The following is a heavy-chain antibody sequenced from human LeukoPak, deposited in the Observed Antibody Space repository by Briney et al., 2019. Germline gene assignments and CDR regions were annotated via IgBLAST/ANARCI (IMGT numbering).Heavy chain of an antibody. J-gene: IGHJ5*02. Sequence: SETLSLTCTVSGGSVSSGNYYWSWIRQPPGKGLEWIGYIYYSGSTNHNPSLKSRVTISVDTSKNQFSLKLSSVTAADTAVYYCARGTAVAGTWGQGTLVTVSS. D-gene: IGHD6-19*01. CDR1: GGSVSSGNYY. CDR2: IYYSGST. V-gene: IGHV4-61*01. CDR3: ARGTAVAGT.